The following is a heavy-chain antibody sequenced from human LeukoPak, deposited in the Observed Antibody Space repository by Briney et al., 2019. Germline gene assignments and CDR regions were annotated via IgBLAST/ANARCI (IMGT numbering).Heavy chain of an antibody. CDR2: ISGSGGNT. J-gene: IGHJ3*02. D-gene: IGHD3-10*01. CDR1: GFTFSSYA. CDR3: ARGGGGTPRGGFDI. V-gene: IGHV3-23*01. Sequence: GGSLRLSCAASGFTFSSYAMSWVRQAPGKGLVWVSGISGSGGNTYYADSVKGRITISRDNAKNSLYLQMNSLRAEDTALYYCARGGGGTPRGGFDIWGRGTMVTVSS.